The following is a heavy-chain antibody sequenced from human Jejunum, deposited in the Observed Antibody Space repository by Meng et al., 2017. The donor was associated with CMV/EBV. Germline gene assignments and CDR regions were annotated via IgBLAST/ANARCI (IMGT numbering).Heavy chain of an antibody. CDR2: ISSYNGNT. D-gene: IGHD4-17*01. Sequence: QVQLVQSGPEVKNPGAAVKASCKTSGYTFTNYGIGWVRQAPGQGLEWMGWISSYNGNTNYAKKYQGRVTMTKTTTTNTAYMELRSLESDATAEYYAARRGRDYGEQPDYWGQGTLVTVSS. J-gene: IGHJ4*02. V-gene: IGHV1-18*01. CDR1: GYTFTNYG. CDR3: ARRGRDYGEQPDY.